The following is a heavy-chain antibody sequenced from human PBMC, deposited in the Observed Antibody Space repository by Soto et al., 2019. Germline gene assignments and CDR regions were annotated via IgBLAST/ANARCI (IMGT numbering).Heavy chain of an antibody. CDR2: ISCDGSNK. D-gene: IGHD6-19*01. V-gene: IGHV3-30*18. J-gene: IGHJ4*02. CDR1: GFTFSSFG. CDR3: AKDRGWSSAALDY. Sequence: QVQLVESGGGVVQPGRSLRLSCAASGFTFSSFGMHWVRQAPGKGLEWVALISCDGSNKYYADSVKGRFTISRDKSKNTLYMQMKSLRAEDTAVYYCAKDRGWSSAALDYWGQGTLVTVSS.